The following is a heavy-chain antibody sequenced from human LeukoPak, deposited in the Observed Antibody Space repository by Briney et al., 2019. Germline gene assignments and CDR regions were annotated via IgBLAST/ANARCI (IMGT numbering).Heavy chain of an antibody. Sequence: PGGSLRLSCAASGFTFSSYAMSWVRQAPGKGLEWVSAISGSGGSTYYADSVKGRFTISRDNSKNTLYLQMNSLRAEDTAVYYCVYDSSGYYYFDYWGQGTLVTVSS. J-gene: IGHJ4*02. CDR2: ISGSGGST. V-gene: IGHV3-23*01. CDR3: VYDSSGYYYFDY. D-gene: IGHD3-22*01. CDR1: GFTFSSYA.